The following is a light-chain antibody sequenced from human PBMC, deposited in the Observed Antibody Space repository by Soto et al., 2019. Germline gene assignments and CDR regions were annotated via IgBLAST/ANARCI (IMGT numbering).Light chain of an antibody. J-gene: IGKJ1*01. CDR3: QQYNDWST. CDR1: QSVSRN. CDR2: GAS. Sequence: ETVMTQSPATLSVSPGERATLSCRASQSVSRNLAWYQQKPGQAPRLLIYGASTTATAVPARFSGSGSGTEFTLTISSLQSEDFAVYICQQYNDWSTFGQGTKVELK. V-gene: IGKV3-15*01.